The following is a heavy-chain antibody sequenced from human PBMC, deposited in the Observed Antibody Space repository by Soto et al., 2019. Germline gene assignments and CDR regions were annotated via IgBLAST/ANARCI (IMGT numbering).Heavy chain of an antibody. CDR1: GFTFRDHA. D-gene: IGHD1-26*01. CDR2: ISANGGSI. Sequence: EAQLLASGGGLVQPGGSLRLSCVGSGFTFRDHAMRWVRQAPGRGLEWVSAISANGGSIQHADSVKGRFSVSRDNAKNTVYLQLDLLRPEDSAVYYSAKDSYYDTPAWFDPWGQGSRVTVSS. J-gene: IGHJ5*02. CDR3: AKDSYYDTPAWFDP. V-gene: IGHV3-23*01.